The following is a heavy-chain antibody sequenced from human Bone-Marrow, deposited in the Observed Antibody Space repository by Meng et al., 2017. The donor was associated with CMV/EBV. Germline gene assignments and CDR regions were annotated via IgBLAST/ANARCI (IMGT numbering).Heavy chain of an antibody. J-gene: IGHJ4*02. CDR3: SGGTSGVERLY. CDR1: GFTFSSYW. Sequence: GGSLRLSCAASGFTFSSYWMHWVRQAPGKRLVWVSRINSDGSSTSYADSVKGRFTISRDNAKNTLCLQMNGLRAEVTALYYCSGGTSGVERLYWGQGTLVTVSS. V-gene: IGHV3-74*01. D-gene: IGHD1-26*01. CDR2: INSDGSST.